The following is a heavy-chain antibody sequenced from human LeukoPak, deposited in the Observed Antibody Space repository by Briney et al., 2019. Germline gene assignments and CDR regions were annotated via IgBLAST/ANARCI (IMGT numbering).Heavy chain of an antibody. V-gene: IGHV3-23*01. D-gene: IGHD7-27*01. CDR1: GFTFNSYA. Sequence: PGGSLRLSCAASGFTFNSYAMSWVRQAPGKGLEWVSAISGSGGSTYYADSVKGRFTISRDNSKNTLYLQMNSLRAEDTAVYYCAKTGAGYYYMDVWGKGTTVTVSS. CDR3: AKTGAGYYYMDV. J-gene: IGHJ6*03. CDR2: ISGSGGST.